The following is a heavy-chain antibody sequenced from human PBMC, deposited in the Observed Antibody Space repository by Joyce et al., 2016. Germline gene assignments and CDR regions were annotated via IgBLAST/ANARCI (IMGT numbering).Heavy chain of an antibody. V-gene: IGHV3-23*01. CDR1: GFTFSSQA. J-gene: IGHJ4*02. D-gene: IGHD1-26*01. CDR3: ARDWVGATTLFAF. CDR2: IGGSGDST. Sequence: EVQLLESGGGLVQPGGSLRLSCAASGFTFSSQAMSWVRQAPGKRLEWVSAIGGSGDSTYYADSVNGRFTISRDNSKNTLYLQMNSLRVEDTALYHCARDWVGATTLFAFWGQGALVTVSS.